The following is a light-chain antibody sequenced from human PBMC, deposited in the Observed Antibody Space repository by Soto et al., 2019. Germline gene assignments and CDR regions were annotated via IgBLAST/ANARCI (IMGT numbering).Light chain of an antibody. Sequence: DIQMTQSPSTLYGSVGDRVTITCRASQTISSWLAWYQQKPGKAPKLLIYKASTLKSGVPSRFSGSGSGTEFTLTISSLQPDDFATYDCQHYNSYSESFGLGTTV. V-gene: IGKV1-5*03. CDR1: QTISSW. CDR2: KAS. J-gene: IGKJ1*01. CDR3: QHYNSYSES.